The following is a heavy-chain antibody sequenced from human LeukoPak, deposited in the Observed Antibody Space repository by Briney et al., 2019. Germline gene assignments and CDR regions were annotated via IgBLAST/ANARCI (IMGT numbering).Heavy chain of an antibody. CDR1: GFILSDHY. J-gene: IGHJ4*02. D-gene: IGHD6-19*01. CDR3: SRSYSSGWYVDY. V-gene: IGHV3-72*01. Sequence: GGSLRLSCAASGFILSDHYMDWVRQAPGKGLGWVGRNRNKANSYTTEYAASGKGRFTISRDDSKNSIYLQMNSLKTEDTAVYYCSRSYSSGWYVDYWGQGTLVTVSS. CDR2: NRNKANSYTT.